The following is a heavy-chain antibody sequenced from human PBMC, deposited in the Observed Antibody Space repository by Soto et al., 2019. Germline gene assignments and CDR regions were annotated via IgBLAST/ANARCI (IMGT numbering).Heavy chain of an antibody. J-gene: IGHJ4*02. CDR1: GYTFTSYA. Sequence: QVQLVQSGAEVKKPGASVKVSCKASGYTFTSYAMHWVRQAPGQRLEWMGWINAGNGNTKYSQKFQGRVTITRDTSASTAYMELSSLRSEDTAVYYCARDSLYGAGSYFGRPLATNPFDYWGQGTLVTVSS. CDR2: INAGNGNT. V-gene: IGHV1-3*01. CDR3: ARDSLYGAGSYFGRPLATNPFDY. D-gene: IGHD3-10*01.